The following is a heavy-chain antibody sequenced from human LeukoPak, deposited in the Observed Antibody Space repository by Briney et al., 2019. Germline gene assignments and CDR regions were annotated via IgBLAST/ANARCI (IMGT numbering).Heavy chain of an antibody. CDR2: IYDGGIT. CDR1: GFTFGSYI. CDR3: ARFYDTSGYPDC. Sequence: GGSLRLSCAASGFTFGSYIMNWVRQAPGKGLEWVSVIYDGGITYYADSVKGRFTISGDNSKNMLFLQMNSLRAEDTAVYYCARFYDTSGYPDCWGQGTLVTVSS. D-gene: IGHD3-22*01. J-gene: IGHJ4*02. V-gene: IGHV3-66*01.